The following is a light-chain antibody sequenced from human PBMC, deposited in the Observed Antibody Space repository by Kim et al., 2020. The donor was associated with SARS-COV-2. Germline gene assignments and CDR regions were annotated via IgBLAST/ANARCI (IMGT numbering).Light chain of an antibody. V-gene: IGKV1-5*01. CDR1: QSVNRY. CDR3: QEYKSNSWT. J-gene: IGKJ1*01. Sequence: ASVGDRVTITGRASQSVNRYLAWYQHRPGKAPDLLIYGASILQSGVPSRFRGSGSGTDFTLTISGLQPDDFATYYCQEYKSNSWTFGQGTKVDIK. CDR2: GAS.